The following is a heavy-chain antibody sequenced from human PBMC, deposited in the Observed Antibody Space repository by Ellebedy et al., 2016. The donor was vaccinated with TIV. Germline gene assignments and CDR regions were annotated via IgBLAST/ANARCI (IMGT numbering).Heavy chain of an antibody. CDR3: ARDVGEEKMHYFDY. CDR2: IYYSGST. D-gene: IGHD2-21*01. J-gene: IGHJ4*02. Sequence: SETLSLXCTVSGGSISSSSYYWGWIRQPPGKGLEWIGSIYYSGSTYYNPSLKSRVTISVDTSKNQFSLKLSSVTAADTAVYYCARDVGEEKMHYFDYWGQGTLVTVSS. V-gene: IGHV4-39*07. CDR1: GGSISSSSYY.